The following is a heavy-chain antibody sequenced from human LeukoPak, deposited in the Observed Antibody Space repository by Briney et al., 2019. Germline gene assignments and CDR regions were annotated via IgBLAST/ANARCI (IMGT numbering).Heavy chain of an antibody. CDR1: GGSFSGYY. Sequence: SETLSLTCAVYGGSFSGYYWSWIRHPPGKGLEWIGEIYHSGSTKHNPTLKSRVTISVDTSKNQFSLKLSSVTAADTAVYYCAREVVDIVATTLSYFDYWGQGTLVTVSS. CDR2: IYHSGST. J-gene: IGHJ4*02. D-gene: IGHD5-12*01. V-gene: IGHV4-34*01. CDR3: AREVVDIVATTLSYFDY.